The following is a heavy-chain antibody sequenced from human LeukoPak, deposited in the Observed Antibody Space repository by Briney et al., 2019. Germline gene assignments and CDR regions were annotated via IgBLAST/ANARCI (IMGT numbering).Heavy chain of an antibody. CDR3: ARVGSGWSDY. Sequence: GGSLRLSCAASGFTFSSYSMNWVRQAPGKGLEWVSSISSSSSYIYYADSMKGRFTISRDNAKNSLYLQMNSLRAEDTAVYYCARVGSGWSDYWGQGTLVTVSS. J-gene: IGHJ4*02. CDR1: GFTFSSYS. CDR2: ISSSSSYI. V-gene: IGHV3-21*01. D-gene: IGHD6-19*01.